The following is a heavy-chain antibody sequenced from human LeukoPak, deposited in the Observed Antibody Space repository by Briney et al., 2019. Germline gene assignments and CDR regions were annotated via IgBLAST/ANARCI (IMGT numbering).Heavy chain of an antibody. J-gene: IGHJ4*02. CDR3: TSGLYMT. CDR1: GFTFSSYT. V-gene: IGHV3-53*01. D-gene: IGHD1-14*01. CDR2: IYSGGNT. Sequence: PGGSLRLSCVASGFTFSSYTMSWVRQAPEKGLEWVSIIYSGGNTYYADSVKGRFTISRDNSKNTLYLQMNSLRAEDTAMYYCTSGLYMTWGQGTLVTVSS.